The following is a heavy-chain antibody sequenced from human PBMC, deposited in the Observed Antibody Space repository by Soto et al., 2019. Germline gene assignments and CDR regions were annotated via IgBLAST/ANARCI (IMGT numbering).Heavy chain of an antibody. J-gene: IGHJ6*02. V-gene: IGHV4-30-4*08. CDR2: IYYSGST. CDR3: ARLVAVTTPYYHYGMDV. D-gene: IGHD2-15*01. Sequence: SETLSLTCTVSGGSISSGDYYWSWIRQPPGKGLEWIGYIYYSGSTYYNPSLKSRVTISVDTSKNQFSLKLSSVTAADTAVYYCARLVAVTTPYYHYGMDVWGQGTTVTVSS. CDR1: GGSISSGDYY.